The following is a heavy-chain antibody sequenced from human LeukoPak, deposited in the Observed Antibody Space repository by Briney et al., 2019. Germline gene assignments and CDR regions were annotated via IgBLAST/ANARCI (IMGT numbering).Heavy chain of an antibody. V-gene: IGHV3-33*01. CDR2: IWYDGSNK. J-gene: IGHJ3*02. Sequence: GGSLRLSCAASGFTFSSYGMHWVRQAPGKGLEWVAVIWYDGSNKYYVDSVKGRFTISRDNSKNTLYLQMNSLRAEDTAVYYCARKAVGITMVRGVPARGAFDIWGQGTMVTVSS. CDR3: ARKAVGITMVRGVPARGAFDI. CDR1: GFTFSSYG. D-gene: IGHD3-10*01.